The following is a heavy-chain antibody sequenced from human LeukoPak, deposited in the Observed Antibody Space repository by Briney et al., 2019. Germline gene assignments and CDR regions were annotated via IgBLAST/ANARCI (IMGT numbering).Heavy chain of an antibody. CDR3: ATEEPNTNYFDY. D-gene: IGHD1-14*01. V-gene: IGHV4-4*07. CDR2: MYPTGGI. Sequence: NPSETLSLTCTVSGGSISSYYWSWIRQPAGKGLEWIGRMYPTGGINYNPSLKSRVTMSVDTSKNQFSLKLSSVTAADTAVYYCATEEPNTNYFDYWGQGILVTVSS. CDR1: GGSISSYY. J-gene: IGHJ4*02.